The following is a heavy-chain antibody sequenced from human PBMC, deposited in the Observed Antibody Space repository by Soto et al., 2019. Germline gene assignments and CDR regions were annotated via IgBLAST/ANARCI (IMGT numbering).Heavy chain of an antibody. D-gene: IGHD6-13*01. CDR3: ARVLAAGTRGDDY. CDR1: GYTFTSYA. Sequence: QVQLVQSGAEEKKPGASVKGSCKASGYTFTSYAMHWVRQAPGQRLEWMGWINAGNGNTKYSQKFQGRVTITRDTXASTAYMELSSLRSEDTAVYYCARVLAAGTRGDDYWGQGTLVTVSS. CDR2: INAGNGNT. V-gene: IGHV1-3*05. J-gene: IGHJ4*02.